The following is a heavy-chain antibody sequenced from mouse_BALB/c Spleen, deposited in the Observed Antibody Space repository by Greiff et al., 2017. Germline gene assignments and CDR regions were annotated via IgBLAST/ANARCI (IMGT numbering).Heavy chain of an antibody. D-gene: IGHD1-1*01. Sequence: VHVKQSGAELVKPGASVKLSCTASGFNIKDTYMHWVKQRPEQGLEWIGRIDPANGNTKYDPKFQGKATITADTSSNTAYLQLSSLTSEDTAVYYCARSGPTVVATKYFDVWGAGTTVTVSS. J-gene: IGHJ1*01. CDR3: ARSGPTVVATKYFDV. CDR1: GFNIKDTY. CDR2: IDPANGNT. V-gene: IGHV14-3*02.